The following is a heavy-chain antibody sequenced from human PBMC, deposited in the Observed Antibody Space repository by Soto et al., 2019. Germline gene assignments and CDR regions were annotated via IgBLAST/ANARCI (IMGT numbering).Heavy chain of an antibody. CDR1: GGPFSGYY. CDR2: INHRGGA. CDR3: ARGQRRGGSSGWSL. J-gene: IGHJ4*02. D-gene: IGHD6-19*01. V-gene: IGHV4-34*02. Sequence: QVQLQQWGAGQLKPSETLSLTCAVHGESFSGYGGPFSGYYWSWIRQTPGKGREWVGEINHRGGATYTPSLTSLVTISVGTSKNQFSLNLNSVTAADTAVYYCARGQRRGGSSGWSLWGRGTLVTVSS.